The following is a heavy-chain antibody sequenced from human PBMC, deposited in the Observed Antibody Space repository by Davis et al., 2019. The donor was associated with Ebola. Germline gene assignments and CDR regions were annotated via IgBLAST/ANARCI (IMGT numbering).Heavy chain of an antibody. Sequence: SGPTLVKPTQTLTLTCTFSGFSLSTSGVGVGWIRQPPGKALEWLALIYWDDDKRYSPSLKSRLTITKDTSKNQVVLTMTNMDPVDTATYYCAHGEYSNYFGSVSFDYWGQGTLVTVSS. D-gene: IGHD4-11*01. CDR3: AHGEYSNYFGSVSFDY. J-gene: IGHJ4*02. CDR1: GFSLSTSGVG. V-gene: IGHV2-5*02. CDR2: IYWDDDK.